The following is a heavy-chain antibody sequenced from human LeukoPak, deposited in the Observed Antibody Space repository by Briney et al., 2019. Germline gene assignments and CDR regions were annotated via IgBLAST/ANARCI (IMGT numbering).Heavy chain of an antibody. D-gene: IGHD2-2*01. CDR3: AKKRDCSSYSVPGNCFDY. Sequence: GGSLRLSCAASGFTFSSFPMTWVRQAPGKGLEWVSTITDGGTTYYADSVKGRFTISRDDSKNTLYLQMNSLRAEDTAVYYCAKKRDCSSYSVPGNCFDYWGQGILVTVSS. CDR2: ITDGGTT. J-gene: IGHJ4*02. V-gene: IGHV3-23*01. CDR1: GFTFSSFP.